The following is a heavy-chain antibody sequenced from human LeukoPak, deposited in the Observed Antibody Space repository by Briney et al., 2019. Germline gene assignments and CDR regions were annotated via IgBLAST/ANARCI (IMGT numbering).Heavy chain of an antibody. CDR3: ARSGVSGYGWDY. CDR2: IFPSDSDT. CDR1: GYSFTTYW. J-gene: IGHJ4*02. V-gene: IGHV5-51*01. D-gene: IGHD5-12*01. Sequence: GESLKISCKGSGYSFTTYWIAWGRQMPGKGLEWMGIIFPSDSDTRYSPSFQGQVTISADKSISTAYLQWSSLKASDTAIFYCARSGVSGYGWDYWGQGTLVTVSS.